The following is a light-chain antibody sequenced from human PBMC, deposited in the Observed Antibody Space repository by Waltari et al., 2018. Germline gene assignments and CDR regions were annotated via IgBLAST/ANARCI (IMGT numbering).Light chain of an antibody. CDR2: KAS. J-gene: IGKJ1*01. V-gene: IGKV1-5*03. Sequence: DIHMTQSPCTLSASVGDRGTIICRASQSISDWLAWYQQKPGKPPKLLFYKASNLEEGVPTRFSGRADGKESSITSNRLQHDDFASYYCQHCHTFPKTFGQGTKVEMK. CDR3: QHCHTFPKT. CDR1: QSISDW.